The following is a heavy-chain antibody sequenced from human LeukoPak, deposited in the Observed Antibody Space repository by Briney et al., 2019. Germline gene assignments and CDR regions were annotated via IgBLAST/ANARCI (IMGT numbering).Heavy chain of an antibody. V-gene: IGHV4-59*08. CDR3: AALTTFGGVNGFDP. CDR2: IYYSGNT. Sequence: SETLSLTCTVSGGSISSYYWSWIRQPPGKGLEWIGYIYYSGNTNYNPSLKSRVTISVDTSKNRFSLKLSSVTAADTAVYYCAALTTFGGVNGFDPWGQGTLVTVSS. CDR1: GGSISSYY. J-gene: IGHJ5*02. D-gene: IGHD3-16*01.